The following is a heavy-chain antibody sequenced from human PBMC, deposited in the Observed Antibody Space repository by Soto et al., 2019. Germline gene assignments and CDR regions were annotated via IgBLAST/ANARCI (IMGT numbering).Heavy chain of an antibody. CDR3: ARDGVEQLALSNYYYYMDV. J-gene: IGHJ6*03. V-gene: IGHV1-18*01. CDR2: ISAYNGNT. CDR1: GYTFTSYG. D-gene: IGHD6-6*01. Sequence: ASVKVSCKASGYTFTSYGISWVRQAPGQGLEWMGWISAYNGNTNYAQKLQGRVTMTTDTSTSTAYMELRSLRSDDTAVYYCARDGVEQLALSNYYYYMDVWGKGTTVTVSS.